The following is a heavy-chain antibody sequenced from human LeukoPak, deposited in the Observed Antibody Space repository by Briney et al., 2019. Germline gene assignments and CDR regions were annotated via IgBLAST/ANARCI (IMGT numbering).Heavy chain of an antibody. J-gene: IGHJ4*02. CDR1: GGSISSYY. Sequence: PSETLSLTCTVSGGSISSYYWSWIRQPPGKGLEWIGYIYYSGSTNYNPSLKSRVTISVDTSKNQFSLKLSSVTAADTAVYYCAREQIAVAGKGTFDYWGQGTLVTVSS. CDR2: IYYSGST. CDR3: AREQIAVAGKGTFDY. D-gene: IGHD6-19*01. V-gene: IGHV4-59*12.